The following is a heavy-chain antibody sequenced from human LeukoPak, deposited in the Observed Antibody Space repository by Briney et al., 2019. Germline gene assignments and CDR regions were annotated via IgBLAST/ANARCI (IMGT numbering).Heavy chain of an antibody. Sequence: GESLKISCKIGGYGFTTYWIGWVRLMSGEGLEWMGIIYPGDSETRYSPSFQGQVTMSVDKSISTAYLQWSSLKSSDTAMYYCARQASRFDPWGQGTLVTVSS. V-gene: IGHV5-51*01. CDR3: ARQASRFDP. CDR2: IYPGDSET. CDR1: GYGFTTYW. J-gene: IGHJ5*02.